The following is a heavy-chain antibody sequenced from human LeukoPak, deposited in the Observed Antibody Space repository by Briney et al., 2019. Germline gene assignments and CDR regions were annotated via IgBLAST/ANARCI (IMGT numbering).Heavy chain of an antibody. V-gene: IGHV1-2*02. J-gene: IGHJ4*02. CDR2: LNPNSGGR. D-gene: IGHD5-12*01. CDR3: ARYSGYDEPFEY. Sequence: ASVKVSCKASGYSFIGYYMHWVRQAPGQGLEWMGWLNPNSGGRYYAQKFQGRVTLTRDTSITTAYMELNRLRSDDTAVYYCARYSGYDEPFEYWGQGTLVTVSS. CDR1: GYSFIGYY.